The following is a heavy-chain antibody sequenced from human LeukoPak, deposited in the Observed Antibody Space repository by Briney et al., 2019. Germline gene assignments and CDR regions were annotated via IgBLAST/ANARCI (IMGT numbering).Heavy chain of an antibody. CDR2: IIPIFGIA. CDR1: GGTFSSYA. CDR3: ARDSYYDSSGYFPYY. D-gene: IGHD3-22*01. Sequence: SVKVSCKASGGTFSSYAISWVRQAPGEGLEWMGRIIPIFGIANYAQKFQGRVTITADKSTSTTYMELSSLRSEDTAVYYCARDSYYDSSGYFPYYWGQGTLVTVSS. V-gene: IGHV1-69*04. J-gene: IGHJ4*02.